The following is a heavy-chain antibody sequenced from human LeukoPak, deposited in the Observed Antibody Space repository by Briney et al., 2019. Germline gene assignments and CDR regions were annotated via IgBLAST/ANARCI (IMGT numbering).Heavy chain of an antibody. J-gene: IGHJ4*02. Sequence: PGESLRLSCTASGFTFSTYSMNWVRQAPGKGLEWVSYISIGSTYVYYADSVKDRFTVSRDNAKNSLVLQMNSLRAEDTAVYYCTKSKQQWLVREYWGQGTLVTVSS. CDR1: GFTFSTYS. CDR2: ISIGSTYV. V-gene: IGHV3-21*04. CDR3: TKSKQQWLVREY. D-gene: IGHD6-19*01.